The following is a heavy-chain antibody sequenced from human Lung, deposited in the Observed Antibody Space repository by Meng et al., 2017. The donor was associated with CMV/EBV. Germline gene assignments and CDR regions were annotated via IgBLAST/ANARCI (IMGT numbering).Heavy chain of an antibody. CDR2: INPNSGGT. J-gene: IGHJ4*02. CDR3: ARGYCSSTSCYTWMDD. Sequence: ASVXVSXKASGYTFTGYYMHWVRQAPGQGLEWMGWINPNSGGTNYAQKFQGRVTMTRDTSISTAYMELSRLRSDDTAVYYCARGYCSSTSCYTWMDDWGQGXLVTVSS. CDR1: GYTFTGYY. D-gene: IGHD2-2*02. V-gene: IGHV1-2*02.